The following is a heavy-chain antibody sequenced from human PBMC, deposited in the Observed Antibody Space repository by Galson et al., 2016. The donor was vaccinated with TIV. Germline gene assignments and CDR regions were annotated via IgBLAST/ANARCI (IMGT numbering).Heavy chain of an antibody. D-gene: IGHD5-12*01. J-gene: IGHJ4*02. CDR3: ARARGYSGHEGNY. V-gene: IGHV1-69*13. CDR2: IIGMFGTT. Sequence: SVKVSCKASGGTFSSYAFSWVRQAPGQGLEWMGRIIGMFGTTNYAQKFQGRVTITADELTSTAYMEMISLRSEDTAMYYCARARGYSGHEGNYWGQGTLVTVSS. CDR1: GGTFSSYA.